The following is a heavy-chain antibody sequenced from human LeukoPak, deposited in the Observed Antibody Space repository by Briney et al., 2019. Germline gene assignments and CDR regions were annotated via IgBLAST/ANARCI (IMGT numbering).Heavy chain of an antibody. CDR1: GGSISSYY. CDR2: IYYSGST. Sequence: SETLSLTCTVSGGSISSYYWSWIRQPPGKGLEWIGYIYYSGSTNYNPPLKSRVTISVDTSKNQFSLKLSSVTAADTAVYYCARAPPHGYYYYYGMDVWGQGTTVTVSS. CDR3: ARAPPHGYYYYYGMDV. J-gene: IGHJ6*02. V-gene: IGHV4-59*01.